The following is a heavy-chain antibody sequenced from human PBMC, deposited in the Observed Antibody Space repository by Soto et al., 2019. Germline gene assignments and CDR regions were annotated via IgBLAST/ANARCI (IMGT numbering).Heavy chain of an antibody. CDR1: GYTFTSYG. CDR3: ARDLAGSQHFDY. Sequence: ASVKVSCKASGYTFTSYGISWGRQAPGQGLEGMGWISAYNGNTNYAQKLQGRGTITTDTSTSTAYMELRSLRSEDTAVYYCARDLAGSQHFDYWGQGTLVTVSS. V-gene: IGHV1-18*04. CDR2: ISAYNGNT. J-gene: IGHJ4*02. D-gene: IGHD3-10*01.